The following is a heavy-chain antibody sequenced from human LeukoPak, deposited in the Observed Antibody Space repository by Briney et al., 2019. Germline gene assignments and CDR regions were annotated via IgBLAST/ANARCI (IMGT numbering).Heavy chain of an antibody. CDR3: AGDLRDGYNEVDY. Sequence: SVEVSCKASGGTFSSYAISWVRQAPGQGLEWMGRIIPILGIANYAQKFQGRVTITADKSTSTAYMELSSLRSEDTAVYYCAGDLRDGYNEVDYWGQGTLVTVSS. V-gene: IGHV1-69*04. J-gene: IGHJ4*02. D-gene: IGHD5-12*01. CDR1: GGTFSSYA. CDR2: IIPILGIA.